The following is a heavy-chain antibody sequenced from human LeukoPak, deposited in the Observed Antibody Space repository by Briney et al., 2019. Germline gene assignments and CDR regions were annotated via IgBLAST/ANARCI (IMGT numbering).Heavy chain of an antibody. D-gene: IGHD3-10*01. CDR3: ARDRTTMIRGIYPGDY. CDR2: INPNSGVT. CDR1: GYTFTAYY. V-gene: IGHV1-2*02. J-gene: IGHJ4*02. Sequence: ASVKVSCKASGYTFTAYYMHWVRQAPGQGLEWMGWINPNSGVTNYAQKFQGRVTMTRDTSISTAYMDLSRLRSDDTDVYYCARDRTTMIRGIYPGDYWGQGTLVTVSS.